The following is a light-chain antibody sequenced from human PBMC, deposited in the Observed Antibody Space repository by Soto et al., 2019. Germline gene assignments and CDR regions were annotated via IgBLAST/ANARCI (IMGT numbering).Light chain of an antibody. CDR2: GAS. CDR1: QSVSSN. J-gene: IGKJ1*01. V-gene: IGKV3-15*01. CDR3: QQYDSSPWT. Sequence: EIVMTQSPATLSVSPGERATLSCRASQSVSSNLAWYQQKPGQAPRLLIYGASTRATGTPDRFSGSGSGTDFTLTISRLEPEDFAVYSCQQYDSSPWTFGQGTKV.